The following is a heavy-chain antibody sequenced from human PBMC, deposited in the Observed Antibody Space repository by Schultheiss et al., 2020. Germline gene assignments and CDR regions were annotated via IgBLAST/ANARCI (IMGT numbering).Heavy chain of an antibody. CDR2: IYYSGST. Sequence: SQTLSLTCTVSGGSVSSGSYYWSWIRQPPGKGLEWIGYIYYSGSTNYNPSLKSRVTISVDTSKNQFSLKLSSVTAADTAVYYCARAPPQYCSGGSCYFDWGQGTLVTVSS. V-gene: IGHV4-61*01. J-gene: IGHJ4*02. D-gene: IGHD2-15*01. CDR1: GGSVSSGSYY. CDR3: ARAPPQYCSGGSCYFD.